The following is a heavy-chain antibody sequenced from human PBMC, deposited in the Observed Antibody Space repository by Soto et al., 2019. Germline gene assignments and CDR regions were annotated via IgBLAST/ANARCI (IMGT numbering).Heavy chain of an antibody. J-gene: IGHJ4*01. Sequence: GGSLRLSCSVSGFTFSNYAMHWVRQAPGKGLEYVSGITSDGDSTWHADPVRDRFTISRDNSKNTLFLQMSSLRVEDTAIYFCVKGNQLLRYYFEFWGPGTLVTVSS. CDR2: ITSDGDST. CDR1: GFTFSNYA. V-gene: IGHV3-64D*06. CDR3: VKGNQLLRYYFEF. D-gene: IGHD2-15*01.